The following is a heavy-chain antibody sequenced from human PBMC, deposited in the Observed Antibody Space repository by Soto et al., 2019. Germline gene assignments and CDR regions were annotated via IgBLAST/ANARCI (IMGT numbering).Heavy chain of an antibody. CDR2: IYATGTT. CDR1: GASTRGFY. D-gene: IGHD1-1*01. J-gene: IGHJ5*02. V-gene: IGHV4-4*07. Sequence: ETLSLTCTVSGASTRGFYWSWIRKSAGKGLEGIGRIYATGTTDYNPSLKSRVMMSVDTSKKQFSLKLRSVNAADTAVYYCVRVVTKTLRAWFDPWGQGISLTVSS. CDR3: VRVVTKTLRAWFDP.